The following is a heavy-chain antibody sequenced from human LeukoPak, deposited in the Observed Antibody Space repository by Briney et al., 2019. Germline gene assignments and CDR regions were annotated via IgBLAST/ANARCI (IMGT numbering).Heavy chain of an antibody. CDR2: FDPEDGET. Sequence: ASVKVSCKVSGYTLTELSMHWVRQAPGKGLEWMGGFDPEDGETIYAQKFQGRVTMTEDTSTDTAYMELSSLRSEDTAVYYCATGRVRGGYSLSASYYYYYGMDVWGQGTTVTVSS. J-gene: IGHJ6*02. CDR3: ATGRVRGGYSLSASYYYYYGMDV. D-gene: IGHD3-22*01. V-gene: IGHV1-24*01. CDR1: GYTLTELS.